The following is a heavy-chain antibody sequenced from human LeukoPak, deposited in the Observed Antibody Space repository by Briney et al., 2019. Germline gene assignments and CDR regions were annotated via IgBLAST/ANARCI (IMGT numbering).Heavy chain of an antibody. Sequence: GGSLRLSCAASGFTFSTYGMHWVRQAPGKGLEWVAFIQYDGNNKYYVDSVKGRFTISRDNSKNTLYLQMNSLRAEDTAVYYCAREHYDSSGYYLGYFDYWGQGTLVTVSS. CDR2: IQYDGNNK. V-gene: IGHV3-30*02. CDR3: AREHYDSSGYYLGYFDY. J-gene: IGHJ4*02. CDR1: GFTFSTYG. D-gene: IGHD3-22*01.